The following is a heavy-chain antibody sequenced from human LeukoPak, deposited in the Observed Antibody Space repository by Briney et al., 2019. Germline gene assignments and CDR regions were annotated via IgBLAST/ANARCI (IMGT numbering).Heavy chain of an antibody. CDR1: AFTFSSYT. J-gene: IGHJ6*03. Sequence: PGGSLRLSCAASAFTFSSYTMNWVRQAPGKGLEWVSSITGSSSYIYYADSLKGRFTISRDNAKNSLYLQMSSLRAEDTAVYYCAREDSSSSGVGYYYYMDVWGKGTTVTVSS. D-gene: IGHD6-6*01. CDR2: ITGSSSYI. CDR3: AREDSSSSGVGYYYYMDV. V-gene: IGHV3-21*01.